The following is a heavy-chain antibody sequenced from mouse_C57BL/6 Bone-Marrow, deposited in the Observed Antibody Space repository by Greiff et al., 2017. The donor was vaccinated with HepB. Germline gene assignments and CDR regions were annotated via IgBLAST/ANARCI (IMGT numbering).Heavy chain of an antibody. CDR1: GYAFSSSW. CDR2: IYPGDGDT. V-gene: IGHV1-82*01. J-gene: IGHJ2*01. CDR3: ARSLSYFDY. Sequence: VKLLESGPELVKPGASVKISCKASGYAFSSSWMNWVKQRPGKGLEWIGRIYPGDGDTNYNGKFKGKATLTADKSSSTAYMQLSSLTSEDSAVYFCARSLSYFDYWGQGTTLTVSS.